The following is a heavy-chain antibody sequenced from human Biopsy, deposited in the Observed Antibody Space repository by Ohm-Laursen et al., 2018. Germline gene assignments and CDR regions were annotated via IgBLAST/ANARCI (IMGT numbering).Heavy chain of an antibody. D-gene: IGHD1-1*01. CDR1: GYAVTEFS. V-gene: IGHV1-24*01. CDR2: FAPENGRI. J-gene: IGHJ4*02. Sequence: GSSVKVSCNVSGYAVTEFSMHWVRQAPGQGLEWMGGFAPENGRIVYSQKFQGRVTMTEDTSTSTAYMEVWRLRSDDTAVYYCAADINVWNVNYWGQGTQVIVSS. CDR3: AADINVWNVNY.